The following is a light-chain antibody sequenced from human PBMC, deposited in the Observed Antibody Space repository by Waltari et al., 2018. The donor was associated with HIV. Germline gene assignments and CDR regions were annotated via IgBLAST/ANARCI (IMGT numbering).Light chain of an antibody. Sequence: DIQMTQSQPSLSASVGDTVTITCRASQGISSWLAWYQQKPGKAPKPLIYAASSLQTGVPSRFSGSGTGTHFTLTISSLQPEDFATYYCQHYDTFPYTFGQGTRLEIK. CDR2: AAS. CDR3: QHYDTFPYT. J-gene: IGKJ2*01. CDR1: QGISSW. V-gene: IGKV1D-16*01.